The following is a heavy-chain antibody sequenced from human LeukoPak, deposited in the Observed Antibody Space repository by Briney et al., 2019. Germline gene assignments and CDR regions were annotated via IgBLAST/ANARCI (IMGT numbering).Heavy chain of an antibody. CDR3: AKDHWLGTEAAGGFDY. D-gene: IGHD6-13*01. Sequence: GGSLRLSCAASGFTFSSHAMSWVRQAPGKRLEWVSGISGNGGSTYYADSVKGRFTISRDNSKNTLYLQMSSLRAEDRAVYYCAKDHWLGTEAAGGFDYWGQGTLVTVSS. J-gene: IGHJ4*02. CDR1: GFTFSSHA. V-gene: IGHV3-23*01. CDR2: ISGNGGST.